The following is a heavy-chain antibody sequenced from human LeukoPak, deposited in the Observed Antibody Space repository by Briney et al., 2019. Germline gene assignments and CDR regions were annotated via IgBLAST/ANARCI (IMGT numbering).Heavy chain of an antibody. CDR2: ISGYNGNT. CDR1: GYIFSTYG. CDR3: ARGGVLRYFDWLRPKYFDY. Sequence: ASVKVSCKASGYIFSTYGISWVRQAPGQGLEWMGCISGYNGNTNYAQKLQGRVTMTTDTSTSTAYMELRSLRSDDTAVYYCARGGVLRYFDWLRPKYFDYWGQGTLVTVSS. J-gene: IGHJ4*02. D-gene: IGHD3-9*01. V-gene: IGHV1-18*01.